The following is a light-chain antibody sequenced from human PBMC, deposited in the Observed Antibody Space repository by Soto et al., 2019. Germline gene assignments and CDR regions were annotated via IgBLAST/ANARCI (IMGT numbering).Light chain of an antibody. CDR3: CSYAGSYFYV. CDR2: DVS. Sequence: QSALTQPRSVSGSPGQSVTISCTGTSSDVGGYNYVSWYQQHPGKAPKLMIYDVSKRPSGVPDRFSGSKSGNTASLTISGLQADDEADYYCCSYAGSYFYVFGTGNKLTVL. CDR1: SSDVGGYNY. J-gene: IGLJ1*01. V-gene: IGLV2-11*01.